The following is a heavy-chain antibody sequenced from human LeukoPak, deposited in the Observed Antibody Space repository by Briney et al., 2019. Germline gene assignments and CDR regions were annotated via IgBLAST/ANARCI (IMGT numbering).Heavy chain of an antibody. CDR1: GFTVSSNY. Sequence: GGSLRLSCAASGFTVSSNYMNWVRQAPGKGLEWVSGFYSDGSAYYTDSVQGRFSISRDNSKNTLYLQMNSLRDEDTAVYYCTTYGDSGKAGYWGQGTLVTVSS. CDR2: FYSDGSA. V-gene: IGHV3-66*01. D-gene: IGHD3-10*01. CDR3: TTYGDSGKAGY. J-gene: IGHJ4*02.